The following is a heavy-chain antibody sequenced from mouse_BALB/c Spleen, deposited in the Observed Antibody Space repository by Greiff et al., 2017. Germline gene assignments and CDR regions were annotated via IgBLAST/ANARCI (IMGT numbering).Heavy chain of an antibody. V-gene: IGHV5-6*01. D-gene: IGHD2-14*01. J-gene: IGHJ1*01. CDR1: GFTFSSYG. CDR2: ISSGGSYT. Sequence: EVHLVESGGDLVKPGGSLKLSCAASGFTFSSYGMSWVRQTPDKRLEWVATISSGGSYTYYPDSVKGRFTISRDNAKNTLYLQMSSLKSEDTAMYYCARLYDGRGYWYFDVWGAGTTVTVSS. CDR3: ARLYDGRGYWYFDV.